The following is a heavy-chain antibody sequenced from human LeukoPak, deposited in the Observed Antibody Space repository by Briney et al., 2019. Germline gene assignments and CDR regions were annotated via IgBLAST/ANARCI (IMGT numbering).Heavy chain of an antibody. Sequence: GGSLRLSCAASGFTVSSNYMSWVRQAPGKGLEWVSVIYSGGSTYYADSVKGRFTISRDNSKNTLYLQMNSLRAEDTAVYYCARENVRGVSIVVPAALDYWGQGTLVTVSS. V-gene: IGHV3-66*01. J-gene: IGHJ4*02. CDR2: IYSGGST. CDR3: ARENVRGVSIVVPAALDY. CDR1: GFTVSSNY. D-gene: IGHD2-2*01.